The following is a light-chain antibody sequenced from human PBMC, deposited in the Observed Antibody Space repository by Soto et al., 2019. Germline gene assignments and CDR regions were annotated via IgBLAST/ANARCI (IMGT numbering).Light chain of an antibody. Sequence: QSVLTQPASVSGSPGQSITISCTGSSSDIGAYNYVSWFQQYPGKAPKLIISEVSNRPSGVSNRFSGSKSGTAASLTISGLQTEDEADYFCCSYAGSYTWVFGGGTKLTVL. J-gene: IGLJ3*02. CDR3: CSYAGSYTWV. CDR1: SSDIGAYNY. V-gene: IGLV2-14*01. CDR2: EVS.